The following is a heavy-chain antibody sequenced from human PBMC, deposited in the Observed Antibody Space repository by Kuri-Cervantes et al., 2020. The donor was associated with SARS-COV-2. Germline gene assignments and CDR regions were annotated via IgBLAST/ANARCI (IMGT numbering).Heavy chain of an antibody. CDR1: GGSFSNNA. V-gene: IGHV1-69*06. J-gene: IGHJ4*02. D-gene: IGHD3-22*01. Sequence: SVKVSCKASGGSFSNNAIKWVRQAPGQGLEWIGGITPIFGTANYAQNLQGRVRITADTSTSTSYMDLSGLRSDDTAIYYCARAPGVSTGYYFSYWGQGTLVTVSS. CDR3: ARAPGVSTGYYFSY. CDR2: ITPIFGTA.